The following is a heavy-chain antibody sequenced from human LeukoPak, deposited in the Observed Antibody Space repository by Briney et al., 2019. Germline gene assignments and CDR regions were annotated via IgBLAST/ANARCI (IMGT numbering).Heavy chain of an antibody. V-gene: IGHV3-23*01. D-gene: IGHD5-12*01. Sequence: GGSLRLSCAASGFTFNSYAMSWVRQAPWERLQWVSGISDSGGNTYYADSVRGRFTISRDNSKNTLYLQMNSLRAEDTAVYYCARHRSAWLIDYWGQGTLVTVSS. CDR1: GFTFNSYA. CDR3: ARHRSAWLIDY. CDR2: ISDSGGNT. J-gene: IGHJ4*02.